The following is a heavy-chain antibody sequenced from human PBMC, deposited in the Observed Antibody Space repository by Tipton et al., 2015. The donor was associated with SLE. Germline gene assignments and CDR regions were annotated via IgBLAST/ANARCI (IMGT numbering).Heavy chain of an antibody. V-gene: IGHV3-33*01. Sequence: RSLRLSCAASGFTFSSYGMHWVRQAPGKGLEWVAVIWYDGSNKYYADSVKCRFTISRDNSKNTLYLQMNSLRAEDTAVYYCARDRYDSSGYYQFDYWGQGTLVTASS. CDR3: ARDRYDSSGYYQFDY. D-gene: IGHD3-22*01. J-gene: IGHJ4*02. CDR2: IWYDGSNK. CDR1: GFTFSSYG.